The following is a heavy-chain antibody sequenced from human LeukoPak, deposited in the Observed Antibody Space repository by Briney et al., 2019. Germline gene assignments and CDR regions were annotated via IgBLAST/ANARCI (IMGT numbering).Heavy chain of an antibody. Sequence: ASVKVSCKASGYTFTSYGISWVRQAPGQGLEWMGWINPNSGGTNYAQKFQGRVTMTWDTSISTAYMELSRLRSDDTAVYYCARDSSGALRYNWFDPWGQGTLVTVSS. J-gene: IGHJ5*02. CDR1: GYTFTSYG. V-gene: IGHV1-2*02. CDR3: ARDSSGALRYNWFDP. CDR2: INPNSGGT. D-gene: IGHD3-10*01.